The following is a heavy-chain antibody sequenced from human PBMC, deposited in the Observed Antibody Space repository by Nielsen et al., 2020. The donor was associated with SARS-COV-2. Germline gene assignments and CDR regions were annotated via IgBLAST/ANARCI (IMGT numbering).Heavy chain of an antibody. CDR3: VKEAPYSSGLFYFDY. V-gene: IGHV3-11*06. J-gene: IGHJ4*02. Sequence: GESLKISCAASGFTFSDYYMSWIRQAPGKGLEWVSYISTSSIYTNYADSVRGRFIISRDNSKNRLYLQMSSLRIEDTAVYYCVKEAPYSSGLFYFDYWGQGTLVTVSS. CDR2: ISTSSIYT. CDR1: GFTFSDYY. D-gene: IGHD6-19*01.